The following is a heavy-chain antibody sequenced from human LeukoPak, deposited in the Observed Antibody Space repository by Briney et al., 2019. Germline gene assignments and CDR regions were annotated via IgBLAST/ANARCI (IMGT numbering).Heavy chain of an antibody. CDR1: GYTFTGYY. CDR2: INPNSGGT. Sequence: ASVKVSCKASGYTFTGYYMHWVRQAPGQGLEWMGWINPNSGGTNYAQKFQGRVTMTRDTSISTAYMELSRLRSEDTAVYYCARGDSNYYDSSGYLDYWGQGTLVTVSS. CDR3: ARGDSNYYDSSGYLDY. J-gene: IGHJ4*02. D-gene: IGHD3-22*01. V-gene: IGHV1-2*02.